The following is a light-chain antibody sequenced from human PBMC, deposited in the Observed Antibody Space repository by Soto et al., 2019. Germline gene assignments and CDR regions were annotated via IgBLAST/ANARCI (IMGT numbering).Light chain of an antibody. Sequence: QSVLTQPPSASGTPGQRVTISCSGSSSNIESNYVYWYQQLQGSAPKLLIYRNDQRPSGVPDRLSGSKSGTSASLAISGLRSEDEADYYCAAWDDSLSALVFGGGTKVTVL. V-gene: IGLV1-47*01. CDR2: RND. J-gene: IGLJ3*02. CDR1: SSNIESNY. CDR3: AAWDDSLSALV.